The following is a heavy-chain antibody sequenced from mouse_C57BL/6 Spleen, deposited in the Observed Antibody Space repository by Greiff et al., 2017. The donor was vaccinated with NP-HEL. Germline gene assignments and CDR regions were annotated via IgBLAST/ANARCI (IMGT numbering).Heavy chain of an antibody. CDR1: GYAFSSYW. CDR3: ARALYDYDAMDY. V-gene: IGHV1-80*01. D-gene: IGHD1-3*01. Sequence: VQLQQSGAELVKPGASVKISCKASGYAFSSYWMNWVKQRPGKGLEWIGQIYPGDGDTNYNGKFKGKATLTADKSSSTAYMQLSSLTSEDSAVYFWARALYDYDAMDYWGQGTSVTVSS. CDR2: IYPGDGDT. J-gene: IGHJ4*01.